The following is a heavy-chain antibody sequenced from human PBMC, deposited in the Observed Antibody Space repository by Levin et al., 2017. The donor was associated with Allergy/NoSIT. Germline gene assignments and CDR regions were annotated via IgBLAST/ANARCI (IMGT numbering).Heavy chain of an antibody. CDR3: ARGLDLKVPKHNWFDP. V-gene: IGHV4-38-2*02. D-gene: IGHD5/OR15-5a*01. J-gene: IGHJ5*02. CDR2: IYHSGST. Sequence: SETLSLTCTVSGYSISSGYYWGWIRQPPGKGLEWIGSIYHSGSTYYNPSLKSRVTISVDTSKNQFSLKLSSVTAADTAVYYCARGLDLKVPKHNWFDPWGQGTLVTVSS. CDR1: GYSISSGYY.